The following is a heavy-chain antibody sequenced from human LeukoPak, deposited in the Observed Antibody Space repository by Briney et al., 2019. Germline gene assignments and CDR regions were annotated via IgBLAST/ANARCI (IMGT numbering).Heavy chain of an antibody. CDR2: IYYSGST. J-gene: IGHJ3*01. CDR3: ARGTGAYYYL. D-gene: IGHD3-22*01. V-gene: IGHV4-59*01. Sequence: SETLSLTCTVSGGSISAYYWSWIRQPPGKGLEWIGYIYYSGSTKYNPYLKSRVTISIDTSKNQFSLKLSSVTSADTALYYCARGTGAYYYLWGQGTMVTVSS. CDR1: GGSISAYY.